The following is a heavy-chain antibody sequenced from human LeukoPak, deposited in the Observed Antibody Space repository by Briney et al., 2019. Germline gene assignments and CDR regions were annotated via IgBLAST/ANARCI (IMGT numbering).Heavy chain of an antibody. D-gene: IGHD3-22*01. CDR3: ARSHYYDSSGSYYFDY. Sequence: TGGSLRLSCVGSGFTSIAYALTWARQAPGKGLEWVSGISGGGVTTYYADSVKGRFTISRDNSKNTLYLQMNSLRAEDTAVYYCARSHYYDSSGSYYFDYWGQGTLVTVSS. V-gene: IGHV3-23*01. J-gene: IGHJ4*02. CDR2: ISGGGVTT. CDR1: GFTSIAYA.